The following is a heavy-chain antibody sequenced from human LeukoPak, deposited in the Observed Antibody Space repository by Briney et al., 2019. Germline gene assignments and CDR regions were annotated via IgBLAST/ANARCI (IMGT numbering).Heavy chain of an antibody. J-gene: IGHJ4*02. Sequence: SETLSLTCTVSGGSISGYYWNWIRQPAGKGLEWIGRIFTSGSTNYNPSLKSRVTMSIDTSKNQFSLKLSSVTAADTAVHYCARQRGYCTKGACKFDDIWGQGTLVTVSS. CDR2: IFTSGST. CDR3: ARQRGYCTKGACKFDDI. V-gene: IGHV4-4*07. CDR1: GGSISGYY. D-gene: IGHD2-8*01.